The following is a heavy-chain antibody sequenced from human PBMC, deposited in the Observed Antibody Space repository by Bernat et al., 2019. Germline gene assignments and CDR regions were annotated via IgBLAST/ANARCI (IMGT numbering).Heavy chain of an antibody. J-gene: IGHJ4*02. CDR1: GFTFSSYW. D-gene: IGHD5-18*01. V-gene: IGHV3-74*01. CDR3: ARGIGSYGY. CDR2: INSDGSIT. Sequence: EVQLVESGGGLVQPGGSLRLSCAASGFTFSSYWMYWVRQSPGKGLVWVSRINSDGSITNYADSVKGRFTISRDNARSTLFLQMNSLRVEDTAVYYCARGIGSYGYWGQGTLVIVSS.